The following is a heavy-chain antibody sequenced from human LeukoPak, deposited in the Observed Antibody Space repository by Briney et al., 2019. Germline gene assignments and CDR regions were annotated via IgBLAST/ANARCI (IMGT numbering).Heavy chain of an antibody. CDR2: IKQDGSEK. CDR3: ARDRVAAAVPYYYMDV. V-gene: IGHV3-7*03. Sequence: GGSLRLSCAASGFTFSSYWMSWVRQAPGKGLEWVANIKQDGSEKYYVDSVKGRFTISRDNAKNSLYLQMNSLRADDTAVYYCARDRVAAAVPYYYMDVWGKGTTVTVSS. J-gene: IGHJ6*03. D-gene: IGHD6-13*01. CDR1: GFTFSSYW.